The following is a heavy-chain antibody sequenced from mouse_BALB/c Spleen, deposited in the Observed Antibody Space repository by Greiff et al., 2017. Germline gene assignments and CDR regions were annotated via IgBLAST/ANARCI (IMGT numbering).Heavy chain of an antibody. CDR2: INSNGGST. V-gene: IGHV5-6-3*01. D-gene: IGHD4-1*01. CDR3: ARSGRTFDY. CDR1: GFTFSSYG. J-gene: IGHJ2*01. Sequence: DVMLVESGGGLVQPGGSLKLSCAASGFTFSSYGMSWVRQTPDKRLELVATINSNGGSTYYPDSVKGRFTISRDNAKNTLYLQMSSLKSEDTAMYYCARSGRTFDYWGQGTTLTVSS.